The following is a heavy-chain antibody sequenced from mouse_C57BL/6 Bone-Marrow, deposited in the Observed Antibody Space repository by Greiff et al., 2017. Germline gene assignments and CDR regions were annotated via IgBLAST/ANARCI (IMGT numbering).Heavy chain of an antibody. CDR3: ARSPTVVAPMDY. Sequence: VQLQQPGAELVKPGASVKMSCKASGYTFTSYWITWVKQRPGQGLEWIGVINPGSGGTNYNEKFKGKATLTADKSSSTAYMQLSSLTSEDSAVYFCARSPTVVAPMDYWGQGTSVTVSS. J-gene: IGHJ4*01. CDR1: GYTFTSYW. V-gene: IGHV1-55*01. CDR2: INPGSGGT. D-gene: IGHD1-1*01.